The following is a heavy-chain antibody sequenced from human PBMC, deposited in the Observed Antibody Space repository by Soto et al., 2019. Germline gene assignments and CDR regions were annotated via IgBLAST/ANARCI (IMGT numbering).Heavy chain of an antibody. CDR3: ARRPHCSGGICYYGLDN. V-gene: IGHV1-8*01. CDR2: MNPDSGHA. D-gene: IGHD2-15*01. J-gene: IGHJ4*02. Sequence: ASVKVSCKASRYTFANSDISWVGQAPGQGLEWMGWMNPDSGHAAYAQKFQGRVTLTTSTSTSTVYMEMRSLGSEDTAVYYCARRPHCSGGICYYGLDNWGQGTLVTVSS. CDR1: RYTFANSD.